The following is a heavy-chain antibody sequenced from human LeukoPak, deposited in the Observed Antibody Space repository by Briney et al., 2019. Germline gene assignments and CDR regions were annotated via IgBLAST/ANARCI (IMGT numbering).Heavy chain of an antibody. CDR3: ARKVTSSGYSPYFDY. Sequence: GGSLRLSCAVSGFTVSRNYMSWVRHAPARGLEWVSVIYSGSSTYYADSVKGRFTISRDNSKNTLYLQMNSLRAEDTAVYYCARKVTSSGYSPYFDYWGQGTLVTVSS. D-gene: IGHD3-22*01. CDR1: GFTVSRNY. V-gene: IGHV3-66*01. CDR2: IYSGSST. J-gene: IGHJ4*02.